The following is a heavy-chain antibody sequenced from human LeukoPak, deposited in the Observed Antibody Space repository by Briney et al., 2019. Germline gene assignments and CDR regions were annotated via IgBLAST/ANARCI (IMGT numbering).Heavy chain of an antibody. D-gene: IGHD3-3*01. CDR3: ARDYDFWSGYPSYYYYMDV. CDR1: GYTFTGYY. Sequence: ASVKVSCKASGYTFTGYYMHWVRQAPGQGLVWMGWINPNSGGTNYAQKFQGRVTTTRDTSISTAYMELSRLRSDDTAVYYCARDYDFWSGYPSYYYYMDVWGKGTTVTVSS. V-gene: IGHV1-2*02. J-gene: IGHJ6*03. CDR2: INPNSGGT.